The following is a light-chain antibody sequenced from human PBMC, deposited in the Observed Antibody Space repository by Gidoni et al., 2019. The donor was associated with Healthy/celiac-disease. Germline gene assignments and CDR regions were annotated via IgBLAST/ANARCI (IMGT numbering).Light chain of an antibody. V-gene: IGLV3-21*02. CDR3: QVWDSSSDHHVV. J-gene: IGLJ2*01. CDR2: DDR. Sequence: YVLTQPPSVSVAPRQTARITCGGNNIGSKSVHWYQQKPGQAPVLVVYDDRDRPSGHPERFSGSNSGNTATLTISRVEAGDEADYYCQVWDSSSDHHVVFGGGTKLTVL. CDR1: NIGSKS.